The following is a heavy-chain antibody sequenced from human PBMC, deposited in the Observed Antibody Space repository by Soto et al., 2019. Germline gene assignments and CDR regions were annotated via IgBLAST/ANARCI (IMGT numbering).Heavy chain of an antibody. J-gene: IGHJ4*02. Sequence: QVQVVKSGDEVKKPESSVKVACRPSGGTFNTYTVNWVRLAPGHGLEWMGRFIPILDMANYAQKFQDRVTITADRSTFTAYMSLSSLSSADTAVYYCEITCCRDNSSPRNFEFWSPGTRVTVSS. D-gene: IGHD2-21*01. CDR3: EITCCRDNSSPRNFEF. V-gene: IGHV1-69*02. CDR1: GGTFNTYT. CDR2: FIPILDMA.